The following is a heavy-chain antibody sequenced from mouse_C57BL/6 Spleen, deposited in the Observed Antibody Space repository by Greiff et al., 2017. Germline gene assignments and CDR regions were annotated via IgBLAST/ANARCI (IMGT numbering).Heavy chain of an antibody. CDR3: ARTTYGSRGYFDV. D-gene: IGHD1-1*01. CDR1: GYTFTSYW. Sequence: QVQLKQSGTELVKPGASVKLSCKASGYTFTSYWMHWVKQRPGQGLEWIGNINPSNGGTNYNEKFKSKATLTVDKSSSTAYMQLSSLTSEDSAVYYCARTTYGSRGYFDVWGTGTTVTVSS. CDR2: INPSNGGT. V-gene: IGHV1-53*01. J-gene: IGHJ1*03.